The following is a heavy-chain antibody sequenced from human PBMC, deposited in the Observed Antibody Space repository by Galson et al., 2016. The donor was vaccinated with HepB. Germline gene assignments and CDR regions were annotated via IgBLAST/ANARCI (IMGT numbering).Heavy chain of an antibody. D-gene: IGHD2-15*01. V-gene: IGHV3-74*01. CDR3: GREHCSGGSCYLDY. CDR1: GFTFSSYW. J-gene: IGHJ4*02. Sequence: SLRLSCAASGFTFSSYWMHWVRQAPGKGLVWVSRINSVGSSPSYADSGKGRFTISRDNAKNTVYLQMNSLRAEDTAVYYCGREHCSGGSCYLDYWGQGTLVTVSS. CDR2: INSVGSSP.